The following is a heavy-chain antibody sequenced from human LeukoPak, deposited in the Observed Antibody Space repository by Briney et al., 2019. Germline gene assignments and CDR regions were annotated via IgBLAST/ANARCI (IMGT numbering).Heavy chain of an antibody. Sequence: PSETLSLTCTVSGGSINRYYWSWIRQPPGKGLEWIGYIYYSGSTNYNPSLKSRVTISVDTSKNQFSLKLSSVTAADTAVYYCARGGLYGSGSYSHYFDYWGQGTLVTVSS. V-gene: IGHV4-59*01. J-gene: IGHJ4*02. CDR3: ARGGLYGSGSYSHYFDY. CDR1: GGSINRYY. CDR2: IYYSGST. D-gene: IGHD3-10*01.